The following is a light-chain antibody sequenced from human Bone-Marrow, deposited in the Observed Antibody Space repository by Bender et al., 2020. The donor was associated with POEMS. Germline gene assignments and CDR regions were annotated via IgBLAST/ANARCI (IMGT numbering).Light chain of an antibody. Sequence: QSVLTQPPSASGPPGQSVTISCSGTSSNFGNNAANWYQPVPGTAPKPLIYSNNQRPSGVPDRFSASTSGTSASLAISGLHSDDEADYYCSSWDDSLNGWVFGGGTKLTVL. CDR2: SNN. J-gene: IGLJ3*02. CDR3: SSWDDSLNGWV. V-gene: IGLV1-44*01. CDR1: SSNFGNNA.